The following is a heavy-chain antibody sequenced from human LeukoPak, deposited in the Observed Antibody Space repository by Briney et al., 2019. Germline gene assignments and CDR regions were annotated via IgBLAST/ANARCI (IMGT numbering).Heavy chain of an antibody. J-gene: IGHJ6*03. Sequence: GGSLRLSCAASGFTFSNYGMHWVRQAPGKGLEWVAFIRSDGINKYHADSVKGRFTISRDNSKNTLYLQMNSLRAEDTAVYYYAKLGKTENHYGSGRFSYYYYMDVWGKGTTVTISS. CDR3: AKLGKTENHYGSGRFSYYYYMDV. V-gene: IGHV3-30*02. CDR2: IRSDGINK. CDR1: GFTFSNYG. D-gene: IGHD3-10*01.